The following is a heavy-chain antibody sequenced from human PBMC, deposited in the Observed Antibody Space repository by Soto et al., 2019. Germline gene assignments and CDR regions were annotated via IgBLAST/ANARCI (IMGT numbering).Heavy chain of an antibody. V-gene: IGHV3-23*01. J-gene: IGHJ4*02. D-gene: IGHD3-16*01. CDR1: GFKFSNYA. CDR3: AKDRRSGGNSAFYFDF. CDR2: ISATGGGT. Sequence: GGSLRLSCAASGFKFSNYAMSWVRQAPGKGLEWVSLISATGGGTYYADSVKGRFTISRDNSHNTLYLQVHSLTAEDTAVYYCAKDRRSGGNSAFYFDFWGQGAQVTVSS.